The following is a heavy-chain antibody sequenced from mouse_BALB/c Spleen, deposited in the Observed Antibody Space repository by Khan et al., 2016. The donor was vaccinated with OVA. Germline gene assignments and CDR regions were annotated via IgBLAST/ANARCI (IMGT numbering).Heavy chain of an antibody. CDR2: IYPGDGDT. V-gene: IGHV1-87*01. CDR3: ARGGSTTGYFDF. Sequence: QVRLQQSGAELARPGASVKLSCKASGYTFTNYWIQWVKQRPGQGLEWIGAIYPGDGDTRYTQKFKGKATLTADKSSSNAYMQLSSLASEDSAVYYCARGGSTTGYFDFWGQGTTLTVSS. D-gene: IGHD2-14*01. J-gene: IGHJ2*01. CDR1: GYTFTNYW.